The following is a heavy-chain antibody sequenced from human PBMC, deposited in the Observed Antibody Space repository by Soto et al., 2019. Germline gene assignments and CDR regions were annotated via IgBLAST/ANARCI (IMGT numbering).Heavy chain of an antibody. V-gene: IGHV4-59*01. J-gene: IGHJ6*02. CDR3: AKVTKRAAAGRYEYYKYGMDV. CDR2: VYYSGTT. CDR1: NGSISTYY. Sequence: SETLSLTCTVANGSISTYYWSWVRQAPGKGLEWIGYVYYSGTTNYNPSLKSRVTISVDTSKNQFSLKLKSVTAADTAVYYCAKVTKRAAAGRYEYYKYGMDVWGQGTTVTVSS. D-gene: IGHD6-13*01.